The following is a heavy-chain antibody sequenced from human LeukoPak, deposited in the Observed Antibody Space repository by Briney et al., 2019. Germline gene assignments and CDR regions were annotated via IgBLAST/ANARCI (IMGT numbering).Heavy chain of an antibody. V-gene: IGHV1-69*13. CDR2: IIPIFGTA. CDR3: ARDRVVVAATSWFDP. D-gene: IGHD2-15*01. Sequence: SVKVSCKASGYTFTSYYMHRVRQAPGQGLEWMGGIIPIFGTANYAQKFQGRVTITADESTSTAYMELSSLRSEDTAVYYCARDRVVVAATSWFDPWGQGTLVTVSS. J-gene: IGHJ5*02. CDR1: GYTFTSYY.